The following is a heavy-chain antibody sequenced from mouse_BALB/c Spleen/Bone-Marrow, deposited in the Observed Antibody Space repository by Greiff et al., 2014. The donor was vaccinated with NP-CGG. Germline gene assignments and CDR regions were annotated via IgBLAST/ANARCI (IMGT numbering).Heavy chain of an antibody. D-gene: IGHD2-4*01. Sequence: VQLQQSGAELVRPATSVKVSCKGSGYAFTNYLIEWVKQRPGQGLEWIGVINSGSGGTKYNEKFKGKATLTADKSSSTAYMQLSSLTSDDSAVYFCARAITDAMDYWGQGTSVTVSS. CDR3: ARAITDAMDY. CDR2: INSGSGGT. CDR1: GYAFTNYL. J-gene: IGHJ4*01. V-gene: IGHV1-54*01.